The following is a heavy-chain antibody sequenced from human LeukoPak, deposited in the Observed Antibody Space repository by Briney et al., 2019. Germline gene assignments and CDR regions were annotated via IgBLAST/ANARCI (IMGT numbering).Heavy chain of an antibody. Sequence: ASVKVSCKASGYTFTGYYVHWVRQAPGQGLEWMGWINPNSGGTNYAQKFQGRVTMTRDTSISTAYMELSRLRSDDTAVYYCARGPYYYDSSTRLEAFDIWGQGTMVTVSS. D-gene: IGHD3-22*01. CDR2: INPNSGGT. CDR3: ARGPYYYDSSTRLEAFDI. V-gene: IGHV1-2*02. CDR1: GYTFTGYY. J-gene: IGHJ3*02.